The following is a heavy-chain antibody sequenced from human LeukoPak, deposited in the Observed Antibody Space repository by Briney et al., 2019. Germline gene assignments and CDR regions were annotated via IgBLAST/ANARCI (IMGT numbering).Heavy chain of an antibody. CDR2: IYYSGST. D-gene: IGHD3-10*01. CDR3: ARQPQWCDGSGKCYFDY. V-gene: IGHV4-39*07. J-gene: IGHJ4*02. Sequence: SETLSLTCTVSGGSISSSSYYWGWIRQPPGKGLEWIGSIYYSGSTYYNPSLKSRVTISVDTSKNQFSLKLSSVTAADTAVYYCARQPQWCDGSGKCYFDYWGQGTLVTVSS. CDR1: GGSISSSSYY.